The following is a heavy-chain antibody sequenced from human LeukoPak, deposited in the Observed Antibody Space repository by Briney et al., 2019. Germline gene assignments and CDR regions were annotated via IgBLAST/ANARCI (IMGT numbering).Heavy chain of an antibody. V-gene: IGHV1-69*05. D-gene: IGHD6-19*01. CDR1: GGTFSSYA. J-gene: IGHJ4*02. CDR3: ARNSHGYGSGWQQFNFDY. CDR2: IIPIFGTA. Sequence: WASVKVSCKASGGTFSSYAISWVRQAPGQGLEWMGGIIPIFGTANYAQKFQGRVTITTDESTSTAYMELSSLRSEDTAVYYCARNSHGYGSGWQQFNFDYWGQGTLVTVSS.